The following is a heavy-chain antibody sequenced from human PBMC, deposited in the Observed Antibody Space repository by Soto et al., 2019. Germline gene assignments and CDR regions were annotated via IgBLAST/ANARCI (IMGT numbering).Heavy chain of an antibody. D-gene: IGHD2-21*02. V-gene: IGHV5-51*01. CDR2: IYPTDSDT. CDR1: GYRFTSYW. Sequence: GESLKISCKGSGYRFTSYWIAWVRQMPGKGLEWMGIIYPTDSDTRYSPSFQGQVTISADKSISTAYLQWSSLKASDTAMYYCARHEGDPRSSDFDYWGQGTLVTVSS. CDR3: ARHEGDPRSSDFDY. J-gene: IGHJ4*02.